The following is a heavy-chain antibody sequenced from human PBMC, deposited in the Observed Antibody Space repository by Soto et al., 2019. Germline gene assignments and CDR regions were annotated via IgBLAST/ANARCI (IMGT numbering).Heavy chain of an antibody. Sequence: SETLSLTCTVSGGSISSYYWSWIRQPPGKGLEWIGYIYYSGSTNYNPSLKSRATISVDTSKNQFSLKLSSVTAADTAVYYCARDRGAPGWFDPWGQGTLVTVSS. CDR1: GGSISSYY. CDR3: ARDRGAPGWFDP. D-gene: IGHD1-26*01. CDR2: IYYSGST. V-gene: IGHV4-59*01. J-gene: IGHJ5*02.